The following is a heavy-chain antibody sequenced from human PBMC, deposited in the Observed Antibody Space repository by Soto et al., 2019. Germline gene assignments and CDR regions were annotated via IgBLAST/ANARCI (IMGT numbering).Heavy chain of an antibody. D-gene: IGHD5-18*01. V-gene: IGHV4-59*08. J-gene: IGHJ4*02. CDR1: GGSISSYY. CDR3: ARAYSYGYGLYFDY. CDR2: IYYSGSA. Sequence: PSETLSLTCTVSGGSISSYYWSWIRQPPGKGLELIGYIYYSGSANYNPSLKSRVTISEDTSKNQFSLKLSSVTAADTAVYYCARAYSYGYGLYFDYWGKGTLVTVSS.